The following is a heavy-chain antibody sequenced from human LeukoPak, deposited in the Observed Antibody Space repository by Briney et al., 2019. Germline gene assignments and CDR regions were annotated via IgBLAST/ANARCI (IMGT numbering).Heavy chain of an antibody. Sequence: GGSLRLSCAASGFTFSSYAMHWVRQAPGKGLDWVAFISYDGSNKNYADSVKGRFTISRDNSKNTLYLQMNSLRAEDTAVYYCAGTTTCWGQGTLVTVSS. CDR1: GFTFSSYA. J-gene: IGHJ4*02. V-gene: IGHV3-30*04. D-gene: IGHD1-26*01. CDR3: AGTTTC. CDR2: ISYDGSNK.